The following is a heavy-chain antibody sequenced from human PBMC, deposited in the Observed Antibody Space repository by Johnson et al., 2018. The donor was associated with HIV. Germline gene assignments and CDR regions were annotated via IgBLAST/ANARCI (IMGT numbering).Heavy chain of an antibody. V-gene: IGHV3-30*18. D-gene: IGHD3-3*02. CDR1: GFTFRSFA. Sequence: QVLLVESGGGVVRRGGSLRLSCAASGFTFRSFAIHWVRQAPGKGLEWLAAISYDGSNKYYAASVKGRFPISRDNSKKTLYVQMNSLRVEDTAVYYCAKSTQASIFRESGPYGAFDIWGQGTMVTVSS. J-gene: IGHJ3*02. CDR3: AKSTQASIFRESGPYGAFDI. CDR2: ISYDGSNK.